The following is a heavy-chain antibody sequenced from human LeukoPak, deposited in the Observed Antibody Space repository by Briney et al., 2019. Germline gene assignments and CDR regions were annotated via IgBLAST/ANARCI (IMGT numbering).Heavy chain of an antibody. V-gene: IGHV3-48*03. Sequence: PGGSLRLSCAASGFTFSSYEMNWVRQAPGKGLEWVSYISSSASTILYADSVKGRFTISRDNANNSLYLQMNSLRAEDTAVYYCARHSSSWYENDYWGQGTLVTVSS. D-gene: IGHD6-13*01. CDR3: ARHSSSWYENDY. J-gene: IGHJ4*02. CDR1: GFTFSSYE. CDR2: ISSSASTI.